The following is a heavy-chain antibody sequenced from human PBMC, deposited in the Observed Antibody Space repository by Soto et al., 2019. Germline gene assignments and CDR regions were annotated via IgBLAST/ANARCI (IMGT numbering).Heavy chain of an antibody. CDR1: GFTFSNYW. CDR3: VRIRLYCSVTGCFAEAFDI. CDR2: IKEDGSEK. J-gene: IGHJ3*02. D-gene: IGHD2-2*01. Sequence: EEQLVESGGGLVQPGGSLRRSCAASGFTFSNYWMSWVRQAPGKGLEWVANIKEDGSEKYSVDSVKGRFTISRDSDKNSVYLQMNSLRGEDTAVYYCVRIRLYCSVTGCFAEAFDIWGQGTMVTVSS. V-gene: IGHV3-7*01.